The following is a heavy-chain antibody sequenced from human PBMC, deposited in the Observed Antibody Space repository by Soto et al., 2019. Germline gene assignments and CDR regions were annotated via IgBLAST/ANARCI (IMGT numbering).Heavy chain of an antibody. V-gene: IGHV1-46*01. Sequence: ASVKVSCKASGYTFTSYYMHWVRQAPGQGLEWMGIINPSGGSTSYAQKFQGRVTMTRDTSTSTVYMELSSLRSEDTAVYYCARDEYSSSSSSNWFDPWGQGTLVTSPQ. J-gene: IGHJ5*02. CDR3: ARDEYSSSSSSNWFDP. D-gene: IGHD6-6*01. CDR1: GYTFTSYY. CDR2: INPSGGST.